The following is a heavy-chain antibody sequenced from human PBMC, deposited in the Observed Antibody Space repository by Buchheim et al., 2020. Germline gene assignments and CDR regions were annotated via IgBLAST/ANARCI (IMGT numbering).Heavy chain of an antibody. CDR3: TTASDSRGLRGA. CDR2: IKSKTDGGTA. Sequence: EVQLVESGGGLVKPGGSLRLSCAASGFTFSNAWMSWVRQAPGKGLEWVGRIKSKTDGGTADYAAPVKGRFTISRDDSENTLSLQVNSLKIEDTAVYYCTTASDSRGLRGAWGQGTL. J-gene: IGHJ4*02. D-gene: IGHD3-22*01. V-gene: IGHV3-15*01. CDR1: GFTFSNAW.